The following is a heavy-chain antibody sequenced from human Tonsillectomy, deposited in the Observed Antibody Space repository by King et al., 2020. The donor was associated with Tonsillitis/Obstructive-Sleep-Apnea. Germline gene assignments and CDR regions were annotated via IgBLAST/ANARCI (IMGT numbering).Heavy chain of an antibody. V-gene: IGHV2-26*01. CDR1: GFSLSNTRMG. D-gene: IGHD2/OR15-2a*01. CDR3: ASTLSTSYYYYFYMDV. Sequence: VTLKESGPELVKPTETLTLACTVSGFSLSNTRMGVSWIRQPPGKALEWLAHIFSNDEKSYSTSLKSRLIIPKDTSKSQVVLTMTNMDPVDTATYYCASTLSTSYYYYFYMDVWGKGTTVTVSS. CDR2: IFSNDEK. J-gene: IGHJ6*03.